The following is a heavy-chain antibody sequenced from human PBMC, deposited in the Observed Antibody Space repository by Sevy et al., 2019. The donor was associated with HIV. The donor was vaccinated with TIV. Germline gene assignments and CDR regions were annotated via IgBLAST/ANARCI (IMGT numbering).Heavy chain of an antibody. J-gene: IGHJ6*02. CDR2: ISYHGRDK. CDR1: GIIFTSSG. CDR3: AKDFTGYNGMDV. Sequence: GGSVRLSCVVSGIIFTSSGMHWVRQAPGKGLEWVAVISYHGRDKFYADSVKGPFTITRDNSKNILYLQMNGLRIEDTAVYYCAKDFTGYNGMDVWGQGTMVTVSS. V-gene: IGHV3-30*18. D-gene: IGHD3-9*01.